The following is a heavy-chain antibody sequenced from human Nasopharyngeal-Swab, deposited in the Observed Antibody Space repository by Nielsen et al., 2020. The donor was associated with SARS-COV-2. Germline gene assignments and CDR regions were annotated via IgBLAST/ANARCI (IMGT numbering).Heavy chain of an antibody. CDR3: ARQRGDLRLGFYYYYGTDV. D-gene: IGHD2-21*01. V-gene: IGHV4-39*01. Sequence: GSLRLSCTVSGGSISSSSYYWGWIRQPPGKGLEWIGSIYYSGSTYYSPSLKSRVTISVDTSKNQFSLKLSSVTAADTAVYYCARQRGDLRLGFYYYYGTDVWGQGTTVTVSS. J-gene: IGHJ6*02. CDR1: GGSISSSSYY. CDR2: IYYSGST.